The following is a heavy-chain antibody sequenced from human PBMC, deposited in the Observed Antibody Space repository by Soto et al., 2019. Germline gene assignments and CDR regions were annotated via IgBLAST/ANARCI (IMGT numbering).Heavy chain of an antibody. Sequence: SETLSLTCTVSGGSISSSSYYWGWIRQPPGKGLEWIGSIYYSGSTYYNPSLKSRVTISVDTSKNQFSLKLSSVTAADTAVYYCASSSGWYSRYFQHWGQGTLVTVSS. D-gene: IGHD6-19*01. CDR3: ASSSGWYSRYFQH. CDR2: IYYSGST. CDR1: GGSISSSSYY. V-gene: IGHV4-39*01. J-gene: IGHJ1*01.